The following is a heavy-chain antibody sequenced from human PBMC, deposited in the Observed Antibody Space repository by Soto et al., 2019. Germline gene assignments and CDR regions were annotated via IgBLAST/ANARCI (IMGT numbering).Heavy chain of an antibody. Sequence: PSETLSLTCTVSGGSMRNYFWTWIRQPPGKGLEWILYIHYSGTTSFFHSYNPSLRSRVTISEDTSKNQFSLKLLSVTTADTAVYFCAAGEASSRNIDPYYLYXWGQGTLFTVSX. CDR1: GGSMRNYF. CDR2: IHYSGTT. V-gene: IGHV4-59*01. J-gene: IGHJ4*02. CDR3: AAGEASSRNIDPYYLYX. D-gene: IGHD6-13*01.